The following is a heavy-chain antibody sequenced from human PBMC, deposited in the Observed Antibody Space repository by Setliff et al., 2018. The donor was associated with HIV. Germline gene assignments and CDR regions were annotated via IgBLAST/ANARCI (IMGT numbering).Heavy chain of an antibody. CDR2: IYTSGST. CDR1: GGSISSYY. CDR3: ARGGMGSSTDYYYYMDV. D-gene: IGHD6-13*01. J-gene: IGHJ6*03. Sequence: SETLSLTCTVSGGSISSYYWSWIRQPPGKGLEWIGYIYTSGSTNYNPSLKSRVTISVDTSKNQFSLKLSSVTAADPAVYYCARGGMGSSTDYYYYMDVWGKGTTVTAP. V-gene: IGHV4-4*08.